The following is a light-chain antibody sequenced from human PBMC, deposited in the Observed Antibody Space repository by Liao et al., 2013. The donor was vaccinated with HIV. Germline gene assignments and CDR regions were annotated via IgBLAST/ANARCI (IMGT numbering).Light chain of an antibody. CDR3: QVWDSSSDPHVV. CDR1: RLGDKY. CDR2: QDF. V-gene: IGLV3-1*01. J-gene: IGLJ2*01. Sequence: SYDLTQSSSVSVSPGQTASITCSGDRLGDKYACWYQQKPGQSPVLVIYQDFKRPSGIPERFSGSNSGNTATLTISRVEAGDEADYYCQVWDSSSDPHVVFGGGTKLTVL.